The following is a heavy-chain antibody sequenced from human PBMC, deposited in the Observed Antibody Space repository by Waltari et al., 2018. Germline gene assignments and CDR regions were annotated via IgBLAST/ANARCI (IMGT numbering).Heavy chain of an antibody. CDR3: ARATAGGSSSWYTNNWFDP. J-gene: IGHJ5*02. CDR2: INPNSGGT. D-gene: IGHD6-13*01. Sequence: QVQLVQSGAEVKKPGASVTVSCKASGYTFTGYYMHWVRQAPGQGLEWMGWINPNSGGTNYAQKFQGRVTMTRDTSISTAYMELSRLRSDDTAVYYCARATAGGSSSWYTNNWFDPWGQGTLVTVSS. CDR1: GYTFTGYY. V-gene: IGHV1-2*02.